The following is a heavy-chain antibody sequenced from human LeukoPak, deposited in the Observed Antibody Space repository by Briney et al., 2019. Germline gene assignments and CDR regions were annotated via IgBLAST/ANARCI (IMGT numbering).Heavy chain of an antibody. CDR2: ISGSGGST. J-gene: IGHJ6*02. CDR3: AKDRDEQQLVDYYYGMDV. V-gene: IGHV3-23*01. D-gene: IGHD6-13*01. Sequence: GGSLRLSCAASGFTLSSYAMSWVRQAPGKGLEWVSAISGSGGSTYYADSVKGRFTISRDNSKNTLYLQMNSLRAEDTAVYYCAKDRDEQQLVDYYYGMDVWGQGTTVTVSS. CDR1: GFTLSSYA.